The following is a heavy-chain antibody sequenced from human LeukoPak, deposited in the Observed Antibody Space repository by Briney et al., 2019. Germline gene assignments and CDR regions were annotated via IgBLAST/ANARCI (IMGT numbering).Heavy chain of an antibody. J-gene: IGHJ4*02. Sequence: GGSLRLSCAASGFPFSSYAMSWVRQAPGKGLEWVSFILDSGGATYYADSVKGRFTISRDNSKNTLYLQLNSLRAEDTALYYCAKRLPYYSEYWGQGTLVTVSS. D-gene: IGHD3-16*01. CDR1: GFPFSSYA. V-gene: IGHV3-23*01. CDR2: ILDSGGAT. CDR3: AKRLPYYSEY.